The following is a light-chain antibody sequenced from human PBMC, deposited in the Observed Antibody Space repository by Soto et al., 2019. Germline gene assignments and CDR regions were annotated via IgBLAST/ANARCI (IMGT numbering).Light chain of an antibody. CDR1: QSVRSDY. V-gene: IGKV3-20*01. CDR3: QQFDGSSYT. Sequence: DIVLTQSPCTLSLSPGERATLSCRASQSVRSDYLAWYQQKPGQTPRLLVYGASNRATGIPDRFRDSGSGTVFTLTISRLEPEDFAVYYCQQFDGSSYTFGQGSKLEIK. CDR2: GAS. J-gene: IGKJ2*01.